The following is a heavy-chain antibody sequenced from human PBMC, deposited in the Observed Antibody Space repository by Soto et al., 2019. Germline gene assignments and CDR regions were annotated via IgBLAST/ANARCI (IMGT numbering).Heavy chain of an antibody. Sequence: GGSLRLSCAASGFTFSSYGMHWVRQAPGKGLEWVAVIWYDGSNKYYADSVKGRFTISRDNSKNTLYLQMNSLRAEDTAVYYCARDPGDIVVVPAALDENYYYYYGMDVWGQGTTVTVSS. CDR2: IWYDGSNK. D-gene: IGHD2-2*01. CDR1: GFTFSSYG. V-gene: IGHV3-33*01. CDR3: ARDPGDIVVVPAALDENYYYYYGMDV. J-gene: IGHJ6*02.